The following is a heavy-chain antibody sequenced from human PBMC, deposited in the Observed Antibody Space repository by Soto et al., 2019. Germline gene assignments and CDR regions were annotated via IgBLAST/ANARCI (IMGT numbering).Heavy chain of an antibody. CDR1: GFTFSSYG. Sequence: GGSLRLSCAASGFTFSSYGMHWVRQGPGKGLEWVAVISYDGSNKYYADSVKGRFTIARDNSKNTLYLQMSSLRAEDTAVYYCVKDGSSGWPYYYGLDVWGQGTSVTV. CDR3: VKDGSSGWPYYYGLDV. V-gene: IGHV3-30*18. J-gene: IGHJ6*02. CDR2: ISYDGSNK. D-gene: IGHD6-19*01.